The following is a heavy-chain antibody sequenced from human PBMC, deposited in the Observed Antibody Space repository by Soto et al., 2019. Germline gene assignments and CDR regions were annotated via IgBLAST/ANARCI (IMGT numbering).Heavy chain of an antibody. J-gene: IGHJ6*02. CDR1: GASIPNYS. CDR2: IKYKGDS. Sequence: QVQLQESGPGLVKPSETLSPTGPAPGASIPNYSATCFGQPPGRGLEWIGYIKYKGDSAYNLSLKRRVTMSVDTSKTQFSLMLESVTATDTAVYYCARHGFGSLHGLVDVWGQGTTVIVSS. CDR3: ARHGFGSLHGLVDV. V-gene: IGHV4-59*08. D-gene: IGHD3-10*01.